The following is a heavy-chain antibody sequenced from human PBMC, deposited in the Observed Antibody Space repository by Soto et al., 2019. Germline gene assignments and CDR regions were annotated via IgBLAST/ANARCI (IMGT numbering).Heavy chain of an antibody. CDR3: ATGYSGSYYERAFDI. V-gene: IGHV1-24*01. CDR2: FDPEDGET. D-gene: IGHD1-26*01. CDR1: GYTLTELS. Sequence: VKVSCKVSGYTLTELSMHWVRQAPGEGLEWMGGFDPEDGETIYAQKFQGRVTMTEDTSTDTAYMELSSLRSEDTAVYYCATGYSGSYYERAFDIWGQGTMVTVSS. J-gene: IGHJ3*02.